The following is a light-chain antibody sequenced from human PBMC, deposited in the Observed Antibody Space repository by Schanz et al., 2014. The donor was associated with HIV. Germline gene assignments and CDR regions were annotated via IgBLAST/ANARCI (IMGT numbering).Light chain of an antibody. CDR3: IAYTSDTVL. CDR2: DVS. V-gene: IGLV2-14*03. CDR1: SSDVGGYNY. Sequence: QSVLTQPASVSGSPGQSITISCTGTSSDVGGYNYVSWYQQHPGKAPKLLIFDVSRRPSGVSNRFSGSKSDNTASLTISGLQPEDEADYYCIAYTSDTVLFGGGTKLTVL. J-gene: IGLJ2*01.